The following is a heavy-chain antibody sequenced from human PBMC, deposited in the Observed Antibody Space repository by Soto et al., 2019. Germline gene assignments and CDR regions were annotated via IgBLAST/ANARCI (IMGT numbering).Heavy chain of an antibody. CDR1: GFTFTRYS. J-gene: IGHJ4*02. CDR3: ARESEDLTSNFDY. CDR2: ISSTTNYI. V-gene: IGHV3-21*06. Sequence: GGSLRLSCAASGFTFTRYSMNWVRQAPGKGLEWVSSISSTTNYIYYGDSMKGRFTISRGNAKNSLYLEMNSLRAEDTAVYYCARESEDLTSNFDYWGQGTLVTVSS.